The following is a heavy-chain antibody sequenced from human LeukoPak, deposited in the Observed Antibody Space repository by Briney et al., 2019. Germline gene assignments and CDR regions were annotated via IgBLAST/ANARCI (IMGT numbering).Heavy chain of an antibody. D-gene: IGHD3-16*01. J-gene: IGHJ4*02. Sequence: GSLRLSCTVSGFTVSSNSMSWVRQAPGKGLEWVSFIYSAGSTHYSDSVKGRFTISIDNSKNTLYLQMNSLRAEGTAVYYCARRAGAYTHPYDYWGQGTLVTVSS. V-gene: IGHV3-53*01. CDR2: IYSAGST. CDR3: ARRAGAYTHPYDY. CDR1: GFTVSSNS.